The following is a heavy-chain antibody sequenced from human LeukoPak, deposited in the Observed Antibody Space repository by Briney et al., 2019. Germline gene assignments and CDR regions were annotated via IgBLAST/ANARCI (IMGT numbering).Heavy chain of an antibody. CDR3: ARSDYGGNPVDY. Sequence: ASVKVSCKASGYTFTGYYMHWVRQAPGQGLEWMGWINPNSGGTNYAQQFQGRVTMTRDTSISTAYMELSSLRSDDTAVYYCARSDYGGNPVDYWGQGTLVTVSS. CDR1: GYTFTGYY. D-gene: IGHD4-23*01. J-gene: IGHJ4*02. CDR2: INPNSGGT. V-gene: IGHV1-2*02.